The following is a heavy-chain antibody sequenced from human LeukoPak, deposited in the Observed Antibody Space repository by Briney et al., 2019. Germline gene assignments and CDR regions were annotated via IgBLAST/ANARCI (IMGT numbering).Heavy chain of an antibody. D-gene: IGHD5-18*01. J-gene: IGHJ6*02. CDR1: GFTVSSSY. Sequence: GGSLRLSCAASGFTVSSSYMSWVRQAPGKGLEWVSVIYSGGSTYYADSVKGRFTISRDNSKNTLYLQMNSLRAEDTAVYYCARDPGYGNMDVWGQGTTVTVSS. CDR2: IYSGGST. CDR3: ARDPGYGNMDV. V-gene: IGHV3-53*01.